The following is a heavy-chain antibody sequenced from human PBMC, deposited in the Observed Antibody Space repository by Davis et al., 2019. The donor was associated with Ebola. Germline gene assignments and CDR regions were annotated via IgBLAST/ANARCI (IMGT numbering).Heavy chain of an antibody. Sequence: AASVTVSCKASGYTFTGYYLHWVRQAPGQGLEWMGWINPNSGGTNYAQKFQGWVTMTRDTSISTAYMELSRLRSDDTAVYYCARAAGSYLNWFDPWGQGTLVTVSS. CDR2: INPNSGGT. J-gene: IGHJ5*02. V-gene: IGHV1-2*04. D-gene: IGHD3-10*01. CDR1: GYTFTGYY. CDR3: ARAAGSYLNWFDP.